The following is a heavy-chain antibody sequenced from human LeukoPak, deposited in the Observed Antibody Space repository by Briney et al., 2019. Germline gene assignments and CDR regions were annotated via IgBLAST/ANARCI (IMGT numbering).Heavy chain of an antibody. V-gene: IGHV4-34*01. CDR2: INHSGST. J-gene: IGHJ4*02. CDR1: GGSFSGYY. CDR3: ARGFRYGPLDS. Sequence: SETLSLTCAVYGGSFSGYYWTWIRQPPGKGLEWIWEINHSGSTNYNPSLKSRVTIFVDTSKKEFSLKLTSVSAADTAVYYCARGFRYGPLDSWGQGTLVTVSS. D-gene: IGHD4-17*01.